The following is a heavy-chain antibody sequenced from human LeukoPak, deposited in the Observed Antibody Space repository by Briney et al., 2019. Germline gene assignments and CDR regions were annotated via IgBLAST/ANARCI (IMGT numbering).Heavy chain of an antibody. J-gene: IGHJ5*02. D-gene: IGHD5-18*01. CDR2: INPNSGGT. CDR1: GYTFTGYY. V-gene: IGHV1-2*02. Sequence: AAVKVSCKASGYTFTGYYMHWVRQAPGQGLEWMGWINPNSGGTNYAQKFQGRVTMTRDTSISTAYMELSRLRSDDTAVYYCAREPRGYSYGHLSFDPWGQGTLVTVSS. CDR3: AREPRGYSYGHLSFDP.